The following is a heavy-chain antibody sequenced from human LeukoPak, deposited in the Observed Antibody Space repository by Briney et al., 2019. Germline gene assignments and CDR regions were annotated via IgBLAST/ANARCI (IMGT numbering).Heavy chain of an antibody. D-gene: IGHD4-17*01. CDR1: GFTFRSYA. CDR2: IKQDGSEK. J-gene: IGHJ4*02. V-gene: IGHV3-7*01. CDR3: ARDAFGPTTVTTMYYFDY. Sequence: GGSLRLSCAASGFTFRSYAMHWVRQAPGKGLEWVANIKQDGSEKYYVDSVKGRFTISRDNAKNSLYLQMNSLRAEDTAVYYCARDAFGPTTVTTMYYFDYWGQGTLVTVSS.